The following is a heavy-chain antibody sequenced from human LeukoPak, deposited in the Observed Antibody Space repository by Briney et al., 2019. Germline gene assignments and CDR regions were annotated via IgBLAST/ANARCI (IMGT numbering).Heavy chain of an antibody. D-gene: IGHD3-10*01. CDR2: ISSSNTI. CDR1: GFSFSTYG. J-gene: IGHJ4*02. CDR3: ARLGRFLRVDYFDY. V-gene: IGHV3-48*01. Sequence: GGSLRLSCAGSGFSFSTYGMTWVRQAPGKGLEWISYISSSNTIYYADSVKGRFTISRDNAKNSLYLQMNSLTADDTAVYYCARLGRFLRVDYFDYWGQGSLVTVSS.